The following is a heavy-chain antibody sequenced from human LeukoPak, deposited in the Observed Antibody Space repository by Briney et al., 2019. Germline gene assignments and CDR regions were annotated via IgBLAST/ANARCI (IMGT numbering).Heavy chain of an antibody. CDR1: GFTLYSYW. V-gene: IGHV3-74*01. CDR2: INTDGSST. CDR3: VVYTSMVTIYYFDC. Sequence: GGSLTLSCAASGFTLYSYWMQWLRQAPGEGRVGVSRINTDGSSTLYADPGKGRFTIDRDKAKDTLYLQMNSLRAEDRAVYYCVVYTSMVTIYYFDCWGQRTLVTVSS. D-gene: IGHD5-18*01. J-gene: IGHJ4*02.